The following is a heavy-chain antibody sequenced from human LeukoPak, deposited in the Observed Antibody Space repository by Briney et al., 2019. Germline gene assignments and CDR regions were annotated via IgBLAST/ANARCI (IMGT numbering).Heavy chain of an antibody. J-gene: IGHJ4*02. CDR2: INPNSGGT. Sequence: ASVKVSCKASGYTFTGYYMHWVRQAPGQGLEWMGWINPNSGGTNNAQNFQGRVTTTRDTSTSTAYMELSRLRSDDTAVYYCARDHITESNLDYWGEGTLVTVSS. CDR1: GYTFTGYY. D-gene: IGHD2-21*01. CDR3: ARDHITESNLDY. V-gene: IGHV1-2*02.